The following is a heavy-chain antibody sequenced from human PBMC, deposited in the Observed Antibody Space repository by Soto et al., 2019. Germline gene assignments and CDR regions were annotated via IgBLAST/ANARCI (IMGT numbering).Heavy chain of an antibody. CDR1: GYSFTSYW. Sequence: PGESLKISCKGSGYSFTSYWISWVRQMPGKGLEWMGRIDPSDSYTNYSPSFQGHVTISADKSISTAYLQWSSLKASDTAMYYCARQATSLPWFDPWGQGTLVTVSS. J-gene: IGHJ5*02. CDR2: IDPSDSYT. D-gene: IGHD1-26*01. V-gene: IGHV5-10-1*01. CDR3: ARQATSLPWFDP.